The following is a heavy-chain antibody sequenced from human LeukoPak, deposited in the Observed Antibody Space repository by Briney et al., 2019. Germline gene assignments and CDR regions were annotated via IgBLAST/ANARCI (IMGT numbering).Heavy chain of an antibody. D-gene: IGHD1-26*01. CDR2: ISGSGGGT. CDR3: AKDLGRYRNNYFDC. Sequence: GGSLRLSCAASGFTFSTYSINWVRQAPEKGLEWVSTISGSGGGTYYADSVKGRFTISRDDSKSTLYLQMNSLRAEDTAVYYCAKDLGRYRNNYFDCWGQGTLITVSS. V-gene: IGHV3-23*01. J-gene: IGHJ4*02. CDR1: GFTFSTYS.